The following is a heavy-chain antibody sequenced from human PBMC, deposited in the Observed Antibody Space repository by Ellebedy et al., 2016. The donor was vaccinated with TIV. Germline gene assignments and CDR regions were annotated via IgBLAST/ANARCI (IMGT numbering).Heavy chain of an antibody. CDR3: ARVYSSYSFDY. J-gene: IGHJ4*02. D-gene: IGHD6-6*01. CDR2: ISYDGSDK. V-gene: IGHV3-30*19. Sequence: GESLKISCAASGFTFSSYGMHWVRQAPGKGLEWVAFISYDGSDKTYPDSVKGRFTISRDSSKNTLYLQMNSLRAEDKSVYYCARVYSSYSFDYWGQGTLVTVSS. CDR1: GFTFSSYG.